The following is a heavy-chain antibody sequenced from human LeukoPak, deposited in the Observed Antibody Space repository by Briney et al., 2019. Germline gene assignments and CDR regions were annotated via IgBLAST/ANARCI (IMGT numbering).Heavy chain of an antibody. CDR1: GLTFSSYA. D-gene: IGHD3-9*01. CDR3: AKDPYDILTGYYSPFDY. CDR2: ISGSGGST. V-gene: IGHV3-23*01. Sequence: PGGSLRLSCAASGLTFSSYAMSWVRQAPGKGLEWVSAISGSGGSTYYADSVKGRFTISRGNSKNTLYLQMNSLRAEDTAVYYCAKDPYDILTGYYSPFDYWGQGTLVTVSS. J-gene: IGHJ4*02.